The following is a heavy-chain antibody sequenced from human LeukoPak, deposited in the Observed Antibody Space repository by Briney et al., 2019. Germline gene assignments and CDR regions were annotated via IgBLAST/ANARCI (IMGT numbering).Heavy chain of an antibody. D-gene: IGHD5-24*01. CDR3: AKEMATIRAFAF. V-gene: IGHV3-23*01. CDR2: ISGSGSST. J-gene: IGHJ3*01. Sequence: PGGSLRLSCAASGFTFSTYAMSWVRQAPGKGLEWVSVISGSGSSTYYADSVKGRFTISRDNSKNTLYLQINSLRAEDTAVYYCAKEMATIRAFAFWGQGTIVTVSS. CDR1: GFTFSTYA.